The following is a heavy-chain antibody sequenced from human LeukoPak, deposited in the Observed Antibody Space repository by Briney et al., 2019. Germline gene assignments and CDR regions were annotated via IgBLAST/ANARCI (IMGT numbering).Heavy chain of an antibody. D-gene: IGHD3-22*01. V-gene: IGHV3-53*01. CDR3: ASLSSGYDSPFDY. Sequence: GGSLRLSCAASGFTVSTNFLSWVRPAPGKGLEWVSLIYSGGSTYYADSVKGRFIISRDNSKNTLYLQMNSLRAEEAAVYYCASLSSGYDSPFDYWGQGTRVMVSA. CDR2: IYSGGST. CDR1: GFTVSTNF. J-gene: IGHJ4*02.